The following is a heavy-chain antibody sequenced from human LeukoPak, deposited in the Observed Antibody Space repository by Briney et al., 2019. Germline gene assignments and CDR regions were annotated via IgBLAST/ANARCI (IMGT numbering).Heavy chain of an antibody. CDR3: AKGRRYNILTGYYVSEVDP. CDR1: GFSFRSHG. D-gene: IGHD3-9*01. V-gene: IGHV3-23*01. CDR2: ISPRGDIT. Sequence: PGGSLRLSCAASGFSFRSHGMNWVRQAPGKGLEWVSGISPRGDITYYKDSVRGRFTISRDNFKNTLYLQMNSLRAEDTAVYYCAKGRRYNILTGYYVSEVDPWGQGTLVTVSS. J-gene: IGHJ5*02.